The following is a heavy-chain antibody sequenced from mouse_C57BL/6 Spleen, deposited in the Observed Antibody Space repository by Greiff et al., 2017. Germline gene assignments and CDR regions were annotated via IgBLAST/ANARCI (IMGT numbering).Heavy chain of an antibody. J-gene: IGHJ2*01. CDR3: ARGKDYDGY. CDR2: ISYDGSN. V-gene: IGHV3-6*01. D-gene: IGHD2-4*01. Sequence: EVQVVESGPGLVKPSQSLSLTCSVTGYSITSGYYWNWIRQFPGNKLEWMGYISYDGSNNYNPSLKNRISITRDTSKNQFFLKLNSVTTEDTATYYCARGKDYDGYWGQGTTLTVSS. CDR1: GYSITSGYY.